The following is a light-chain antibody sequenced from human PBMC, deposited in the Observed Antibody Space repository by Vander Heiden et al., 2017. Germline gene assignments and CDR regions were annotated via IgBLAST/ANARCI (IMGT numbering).Light chain of an antibody. V-gene: IGLV3-9*01. CDR3: QGWDSYTVI. CDR1: NIGSKN. J-gene: IGLJ2*01. Sequence: SYDLSQHRSMSVALGQTATITCEGDNIGSKNVHWYQQKPGQAPILVIYRDTNRPSGIPDRFSGSNSGNAATLTITRAQAEDEADYYCQGWDSYTVIFGGGTKLSVL. CDR2: RDT.